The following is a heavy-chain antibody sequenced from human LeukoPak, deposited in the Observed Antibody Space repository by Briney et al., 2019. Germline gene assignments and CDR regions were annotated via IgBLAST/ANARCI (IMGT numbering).Heavy chain of an antibody. V-gene: IGHV3-49*04. CDR3: TRDQTPYY. CDR1: GFTFSRYW. J-gene: IGHJ4*02. CDR2: IRSKIYGGTP. Sequence: GGSLRLSCAASGFTFSRYWMSWVRQPPGKVLEWVGFIRSKIYGGTPEYAASVKGRFTISRDDSKGIAYLQMNSLKTEDTAVYYCTRDQTPYYWGQGTLVTVSS.